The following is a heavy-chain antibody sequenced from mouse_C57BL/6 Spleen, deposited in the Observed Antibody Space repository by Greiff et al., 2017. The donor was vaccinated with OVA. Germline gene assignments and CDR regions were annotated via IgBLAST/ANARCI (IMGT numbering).Heavy chain of an antibody. CDR3: ARNYGRYYAMDY. D-gene: IGHD1-1*01. CDR2: INPNNGGT. V-gene: IGHV1-26*01. J-gene: IGHJ4*01. CDR1: GYTFTDYY. Sequence: VQLQQSGPELVKPGASVTISCKASGYTFTDYYMNWVKQSHGKSLEWIGDINPNNGGTSYNQKLKGKATLTVDKYSSTAYMELSSLTSEDAAVYYCARNYGRYYAMDYWGQGTSVTVSS.